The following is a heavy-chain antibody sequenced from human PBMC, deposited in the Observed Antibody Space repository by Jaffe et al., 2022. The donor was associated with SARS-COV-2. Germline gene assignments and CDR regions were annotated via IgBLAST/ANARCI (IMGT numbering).Heavy chain of an antibody. CDR2: ISSSSSYI. Sequence: EVQLVESGGGLVKPGGSLRLSCAASGFTFSSYSMNWVRQAPGKGLEWVSSISSSSSYIYYADSVKGRFTISRDNAKNSLYLQMNSLRAEDTAVYYCARDCIAAAAPEGYYYGMDVWGQGTTVTVSS. CDR3: ARDCIAAAAPEGYYYGMDV. J-gene: IGHJ6*02. CDR1: GFTFSSYS. V-gene: IGHV3-21*01. D-gene: IGHD6-13*01.